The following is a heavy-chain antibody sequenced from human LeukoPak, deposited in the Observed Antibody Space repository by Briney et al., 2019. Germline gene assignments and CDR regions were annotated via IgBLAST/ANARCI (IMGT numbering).Heavy chain of an antibody. J-gene: IGHJ4*02. CDR1: GFTFSTYA. CDR2: ISYDGSNK. D-gene: IGHD3-10*01. Sequence: GGSLRLSCAASGFTFSTYAMSWVRQAPGKGLEWVAVISYDGSNKYYADSVKGRFTISRDNSKNTLYLQMNSLRAEDTAVYYCAKDYGSGSYYRLSGGFVDYWGQGTLVTVSS. CDR3: AKDYGSGSYYRLSGGFVDY. V-gene: IGHV3-30*18.